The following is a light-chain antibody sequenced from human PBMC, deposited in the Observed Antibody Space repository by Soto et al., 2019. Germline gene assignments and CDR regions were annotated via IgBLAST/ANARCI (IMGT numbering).Light chain of an antibody. Sequence: DIVMTQSPLSLPVTPGEPASISCRSSQSLLHSNGYNYLDWYLQKPGQSPQLLIYLGSYRASGVPDRFSGSGSGTDFTLQISRLEAEDVGVYYCMQGLQTPWTFGQGTKV. J-gene: IGKJ1*01. CDR2: LGS. CDR1: QSLLHSNGYNY. CDR3: MQGLQTPWT. V-gene: IGKV2-28*01.